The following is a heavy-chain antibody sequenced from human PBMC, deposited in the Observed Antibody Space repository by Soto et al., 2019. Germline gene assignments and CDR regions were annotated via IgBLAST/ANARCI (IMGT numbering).Heavy chain of an antibody. CDR2: VEHSGSA. CDR1: DGALSDYY. D-gene: IGHD3-10*01. J-gene: IGHJ6*03. Sequence: PSETLSLTCSVYDGALSDYYWTWIRQSPGNGLEWIGEVEHSGSAKYNPSLKGRVTISVDTSNNQFSLSLHSMTAADTAVYFCEGLRAYYYFLDIWGKGTPVTVSS. CDR3: EGLRAYYYFLDI. V-gene: IGHV4-34*01.